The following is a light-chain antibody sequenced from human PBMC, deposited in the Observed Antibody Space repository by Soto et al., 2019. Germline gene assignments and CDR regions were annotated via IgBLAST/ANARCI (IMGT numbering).Light chain of an antibody. V-gene: IGKV3-11*01. CDR3: QQGSDWPLT. Sequence: EIVLTQSPATLSLSPGERATLSCRASQSVSSYFAWYQQKPGQAPRLLIYDASSRATGIPARFSGSGSGTDFTLTLSSLEPEDFAVYYCQQGSDWPLTFGQGTKVEIK. CDR1: QSVSSY. J-gene: IGKJ1*01. CDR2: DAS.